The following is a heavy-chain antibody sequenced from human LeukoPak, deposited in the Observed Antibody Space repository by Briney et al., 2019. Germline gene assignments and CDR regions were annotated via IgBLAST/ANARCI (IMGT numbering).Heavy chain of an antibody. D-gene: IGHD3-22*01. CDR2: ISGSGGST. CDR1: GFTFSSYA. Sequence: GGSLRLSCAASGFTFSSYAMSWVRQAPGKGLEWVSAISGSGGSTYYADSVRGRFTISRDNSKNMLYLQMNSLRAEDTAVYYCAKVGGRDTYYYDSSGYYLFDYWGQGTLVTVSS. CDR3: AKVGGRDTYYYDSSGYYLFDY. V-gene: IGHV3-23*01. J-gene: IGHJ4*02.